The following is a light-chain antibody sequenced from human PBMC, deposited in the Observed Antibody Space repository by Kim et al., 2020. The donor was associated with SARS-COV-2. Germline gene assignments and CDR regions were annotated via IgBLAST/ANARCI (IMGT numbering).Light chain of an antibody. J-gene: IGKJ4*01. CDR3: QQYADAPLT. CDR2: DAS. Sequence: SPGARATPSCGASQRVGKNYLAWYQQKPGLAPRLLIWDASNRATGIPDRFSGSGSGTDFTLTISRLEPEDFAVYYCQQYADAPLTFGGGTKVDIK. V-gene: IGKV3D-20*01. CDR1: QRVGKNY.